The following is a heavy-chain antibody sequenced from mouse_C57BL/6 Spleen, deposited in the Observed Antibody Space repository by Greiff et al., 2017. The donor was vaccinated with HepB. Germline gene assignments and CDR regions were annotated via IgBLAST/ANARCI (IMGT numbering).Heavy chain of an antibody. Sequence: EVQVVESGGGLVKPGGSLKLSCAASGFTFSSYAMSWVRQTPEKRLEWVATISDGGSYTYYPDNVKGRFTISRDNAKNNLYLQMSHLKSEDTAMNYCARDYDYPYYFDYWGQGTTLTVSS. CDR2: ISDGGSYT. J-gene: IGHJ2*01. CDR1: GFTFSSYA. V-gene: IGHV5-4*01. CDR3: ARDYDYPYYFDY. D-gene: IGHD2-4*01.